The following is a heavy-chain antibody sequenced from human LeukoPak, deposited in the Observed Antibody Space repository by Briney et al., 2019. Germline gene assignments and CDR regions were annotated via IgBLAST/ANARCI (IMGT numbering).Heavy chain of an antibody. D-gene: IGHD6-19*01. J-gene: IGHJ4*02. CDR3: ASTRSGWYPLD. CDR1: GFTFSNSW. CDR2: IKPDGSAQ. V-gene: IGHV3-7*03. Sequence: PGGSLRLSCAASGFTFSNSWMSWVRQAPGKGLEWVATIKPDGSAQYYVDSVKGRFTISRDNAKNSLFLQINSLRAEDTAVYYCASTRSGWYPLDWGQGTLVTVSS.